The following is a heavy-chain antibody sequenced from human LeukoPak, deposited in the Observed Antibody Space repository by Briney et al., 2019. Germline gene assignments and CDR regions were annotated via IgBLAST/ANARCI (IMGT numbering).Heavy chain of an antibody. V-gene: IGHV3-23*01. Sequence: GGSLRLSCAASGFTFSSYWMSWVRQAPGKGLEWVSAISGSGGSTYYADSVKGRFTISRDNSKNTLYLQMNSLRAEDTAVYYCAKNPPTGPYCSSTSCPLTLDYWGQGTLVTVSS. D-gene: IGHD2-2*01. CDR3: AKNPPTGPYCSSTSCPLTLDY. J-gene: IGHJ4*02. CDR1: GFTFSSYW. CDR2: ISGSGGST.